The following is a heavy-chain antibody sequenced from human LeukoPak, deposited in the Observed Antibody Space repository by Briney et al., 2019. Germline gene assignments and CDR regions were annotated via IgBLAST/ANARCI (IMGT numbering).Heavy chain of an antibody. D-gene: IGHD6-19*01. V-gene: IGHV3-48*01. CDR1: GFTFTTYS. Sequence: PGGSLRLSCAASGFTFTTYSMNWVLQAPGKGLEWVSYISRGSVTIYYADSVKGRFTISRDNAKNSLYLQMNSLRAEDTAVYYCARDDIAVADNFDYYYYGMDVWGQGTTVTVSS. J-gene: IGHJ6*02. CDR2: ISRGSVTI. CDR3: ARDDIAVADNFDYYYYGMDV.